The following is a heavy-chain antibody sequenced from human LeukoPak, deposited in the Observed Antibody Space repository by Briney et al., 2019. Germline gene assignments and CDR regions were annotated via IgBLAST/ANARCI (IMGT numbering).Heavy chain of an antibody. J-gene: IGHJ6*02. D-gene: IGHD2-2*01. Sequence: GGSLRLSCAASGFTFSSYSMNWVRQAPGKGLEWVSYISSSSSTIYYADSVKGRFTISRDNAKNSLYLQMNSLRAEDTAVYYCAGLGYCSSTSCYDDYYYGMDVWGQGTTVTVSS. CDR2: ISSSSSTI. CDR1: GFTFSSYS. V-gene: IGHV3-48*01. CDR3: AGLGYCSSTSCYDDYYYGMDV.